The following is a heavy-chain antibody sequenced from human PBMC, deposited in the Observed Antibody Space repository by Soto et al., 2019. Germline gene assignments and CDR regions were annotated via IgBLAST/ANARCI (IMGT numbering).Heavy chain of an antibody. D-gene: IGHD1-26*01. CDR3: ATSLRSGSYRGNWFDP. J-gene: IGHJ5*02. Sequence: QVQLVQSGAEVKKPGSSVKVSCKASGGTFSSYAISWVRQAPGQGLEWMGGIIPIFGTANYAQKFQGRVTITADESTSTAYMELSSLRSEDTAVYYCATSLRSGSYRGNWFDPWGQGTLVTVSS. CDR2: IIPIFGTA. CDR1: GGTFSSYA. V-gene: IGHV1-69*01.